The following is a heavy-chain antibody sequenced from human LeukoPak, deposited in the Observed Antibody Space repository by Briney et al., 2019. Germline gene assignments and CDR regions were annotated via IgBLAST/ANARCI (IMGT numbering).Heavy chain of an antibody. V-gene: IGHV3-23*01. Sequence: AGGSLRLSCAASGFTFSSYAMSWVRQAPGRGLEWVSAISGSGDSTYYADSVKGRFTISRDNAKNSLYLQMNSLRAEDTAVYYCARLRVEMNGYWGQGTLVTVSS. D-gene: IGHD5-24*01. CDR3: ARLRVEMNGY. CDR1: GFTFSSYA. J-gene: IGHJ4*02. CDR2: ISGSGDST.